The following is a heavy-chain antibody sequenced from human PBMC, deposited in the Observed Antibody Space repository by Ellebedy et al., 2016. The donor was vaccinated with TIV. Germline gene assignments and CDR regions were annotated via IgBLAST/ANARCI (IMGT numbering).Heavy chain of an antibody. CDR3: TRDTRFGSREIFDY. CDR2: IDSDGIST. Sequence: PGGSLRLSCVASGFTFRKYWMYWVRQAPGKGLVWVSRIDSDGISTIYADSVKGRFNISRDNAKNTLYLQMNSLKSEDTAVYFCTRDTRFGSREIFDYWGQGTPVTVSS. D-gene: IGHD3-10*01. J-gene: IGHJ4*02. V-gene: IGHV3-74*01. CDR1: GFTFRKYW.